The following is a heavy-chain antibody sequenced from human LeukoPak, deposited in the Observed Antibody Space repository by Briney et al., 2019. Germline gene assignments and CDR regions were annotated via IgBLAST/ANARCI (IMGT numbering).Heavy chain of an antibody. V-gene: IGHV1-69*13. CDR3: ASPDASMVSAFDY. Sequence: ASVKVSCKASGGTFSRNAISWVRQAPGQGLEWMGGIIPIFGTANYAENFQGRVTITSDEITSTAYMELRSLRSEGTAVHYCASPDASMVSAFDYWGQGTLVTVSS. D-gene: IGHD5-18*01. J-gene: IGHJ4*02. CDR2: IIPIFGTA. CDR1: GGTFSRNA.